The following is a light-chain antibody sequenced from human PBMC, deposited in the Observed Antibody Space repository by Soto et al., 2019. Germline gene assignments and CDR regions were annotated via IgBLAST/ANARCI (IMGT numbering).Light chain of an antibody. CDR1: QSVSSN. CDR3: QQYNKWPLT. Sequence: EIVMTQSPATLSVSPGERATLSCRASQSVSSNLAWYQQKPGQAPRLLMYGASTRATGIPASFSGSGSGTEFILTIRSLQSEDFAAYSCQQYNKWPLTFGGGTKVDIK. V-gene: IGKV3-15*01. J-gene: IGKJ4*01. CDR2: GAS.